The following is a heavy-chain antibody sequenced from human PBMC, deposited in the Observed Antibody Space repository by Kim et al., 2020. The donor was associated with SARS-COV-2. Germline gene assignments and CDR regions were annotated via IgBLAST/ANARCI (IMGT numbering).Heavy chain of an antibody. D-gene: IGHD1-26*01. CDR3: VKALYSGSYYPYNWFDP. Sequence: VKGRFTISRDNSKNTLYLQMSSLRAEDTAVYYCVKALYSGSYYPYNWFDPWGQGTLVTVSS. J-gene: IGHJ5*02. V-gene: IGHV3-64D*06.